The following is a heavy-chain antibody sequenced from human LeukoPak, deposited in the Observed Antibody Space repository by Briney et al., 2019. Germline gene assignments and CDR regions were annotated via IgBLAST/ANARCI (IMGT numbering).Heavy chain of an antibody. CDR2: IYTSGST. D-gene: IGHD4-23*01. CDR3: ARLGDYGGNAGAFDI. V-gene: IGHV4-4*09. Sequence: SENLSLTCTVSGGSISSYYWSWIRQPPGKGLEWIGYIYTSGSTNYNPSLKSRVTISVDTSKNQFSLKLSSVTAADTAVYYCARLGDYGGNAGAFDIWGQGTMVTVSS. CDR1: GGSISSYY. J-gene: IGHJ3*02.